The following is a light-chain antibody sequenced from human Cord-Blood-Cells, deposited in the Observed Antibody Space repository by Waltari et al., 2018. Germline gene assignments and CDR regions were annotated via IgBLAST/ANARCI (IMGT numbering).Light chain of an antibody. CDR3: QQYNSYIFT. CDR2: DAS. V-gene: IGKV1-5*01. J-gene: IGKJ3*01. CDR1: QSISSW. Sequence: DIQMTQSPSTLSASVGDRVTITCRASQSISSWLAWYQQKPGKAPKLLIYDASSLESGVPSRFSASGSGTEFTLTISSLQPDDFATYYCQQYNSYIFTFGPGTKVDIK.